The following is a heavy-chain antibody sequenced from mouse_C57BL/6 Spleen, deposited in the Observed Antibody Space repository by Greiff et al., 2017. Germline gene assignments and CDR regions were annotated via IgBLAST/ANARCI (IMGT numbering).Heavy chain of an antibody. V-gene: IGHV1-78*01. J-gene: IGHJ4*01. D-gene: IGHD1-1*01. CDR2: IYPRDGST. CDR3: ARSLITTVHAMDD. CDR1: GYTFTDHT. Sequence: VHLVESDAELVRPGASVKISCKVSGYTFTDHTIHWMKQRPEQGLEWIGYIYPRDGSTKYNEKFKGKATLTADKSSSTAYMQLNSLTSEDSAVXFCARSLITTVHAMDDWGQGTSVTVSS.